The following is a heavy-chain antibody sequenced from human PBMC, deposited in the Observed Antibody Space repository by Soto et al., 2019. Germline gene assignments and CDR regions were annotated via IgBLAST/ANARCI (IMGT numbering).Heavy chain of an antibody. CDR3: ARHGSN. J-gene: IGHJ4*02. CDR1: GVSISNSSYY. Sequence: QLQLQESGPGLVKPSETLSLTCTVSGVSISNSSYYWGWIRRPPGKGLEWIGTIYYSGITYYNPSLKSRVTTSVDTSKIQFSLKLTSVTAADTAVYYCARHGSNWGQGTLVTVSS. CDR2: IYYSGIT. V-gene: IGHV4-39*01.